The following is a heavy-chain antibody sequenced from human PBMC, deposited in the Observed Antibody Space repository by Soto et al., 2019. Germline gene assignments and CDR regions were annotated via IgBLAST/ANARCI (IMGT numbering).Heavy chain of an antibody. D-gene: IGHD2-8*02. V-gene: IGHV3-30*03. CDR1: GFTFSSYG. Sequence: QVQLVESGGGVVQPGRSLRLSCAASGFTFSSYGMHWVRQAPGKGLEWVAVISKDGNVTYYAESVKGRFTVTRDNSKNTLYLQVNSLGAEDTAAYYCTGEVASGYWVQGTLVTVSS. CDR2: ISKDGNVT. J-gene: IGHJ4*02. CDR3: TGEVASGY.